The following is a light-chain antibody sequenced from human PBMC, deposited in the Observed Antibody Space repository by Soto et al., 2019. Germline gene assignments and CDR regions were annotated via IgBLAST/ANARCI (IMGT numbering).Light chain of an antibody. CDR1: QSISSW. V-gene: IGKV1-5*01. CDR2: DAS. CDR3: QQYESYSPLT. J-gene: IGKJ4*01. Sequence: DIQMTQSPSTLSASVGDRVTMTCRASQSISSWLAWYQQKPGKAPKLLIYDASSLESGVPSRFSGRRSGTEFTLTISSLQPDDFGTYYCQQYESYSPLTFGGGTKVDIK.